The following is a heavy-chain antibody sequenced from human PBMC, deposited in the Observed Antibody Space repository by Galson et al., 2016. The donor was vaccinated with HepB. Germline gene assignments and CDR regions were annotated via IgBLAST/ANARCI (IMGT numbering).Heavy chain of an antibody. Sequence: SLRLSCAASGFKFNKYWMSWVRQAPGKGLEWVAHIKTDGSEKYYVDSVRGRFTISRDSAKNSLYLQMNSLKSEDTAVYYCATHTSMPDYWGQGTLVTVSS. CDR2: IKTDGSEK. V-gene: IGHV3-7*03. J-gene: IGHJ4*02. CDR1: GFKFNKYW. CDR3: ATHTSMPDY. D-gene: IGHD5-18*01.